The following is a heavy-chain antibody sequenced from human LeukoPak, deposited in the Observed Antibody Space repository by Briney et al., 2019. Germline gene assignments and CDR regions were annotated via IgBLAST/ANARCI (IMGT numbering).Heavy chain of an antibody. Sequence: ASVKVSFKASGYTFISYGISWVRQAPGQGLEWMGWISAYNGNTNYAQKLQGRVTMTTDTSTSTAYMELRSLRSDDTAVYYCARVPDYGDYVAGKFDYWGQGTLVTVSS. CDR1: GYTFISYG. D-gene: IGHD4-17*01. CDR2: ISAYNGNT. J-gene: IGHJ4*02. CDR3: ARVPDYGDYVAGKFDY. V-gene: IGHV1-18*01.